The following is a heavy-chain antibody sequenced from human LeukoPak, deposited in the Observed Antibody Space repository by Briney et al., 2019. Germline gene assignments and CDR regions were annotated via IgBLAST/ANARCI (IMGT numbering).Heavy chain of an antibody. CDR2: IYTSGST. Sequence: SETLSLTCTVSGGSISSYYWSWIRQPAGKGLEWIGRIYTSGSTNYNPSLKSRVTMSVDTSKNQFPLKLSSVTAADTAVYYCARSGYSYGPFDSWGQGTLVTVSS. D-gene: IGHD5-18*01. CDR1: GGSISSYY. J-gene: IGHJ4*02. CDR3: ARSGYSYGPFDS. V-gene: IGHV4-4*07.